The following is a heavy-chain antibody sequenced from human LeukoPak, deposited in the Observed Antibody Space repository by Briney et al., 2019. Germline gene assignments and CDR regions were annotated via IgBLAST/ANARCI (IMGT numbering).Heavy chain of an antibody. CDR2: ISYSGNT. D-gene: IGHD3-22*01. CDR3: ARDRFDDSNGYYYHSYYYMNV. CDR1: GGSINSHY. Sequence: SETLSLTCTVSGGSINSHYWSWVRQPPGKGLVWIGYISYSGNTNYNPSLKSRVTISMHTSKNQLSLKLNSVTAADTAVYYCARDRFDDSNGYYYHSYYYMNVWGKGTTVTVSS. V-gene: IGHV4-59*11. J-gene: IGHJ6*03.